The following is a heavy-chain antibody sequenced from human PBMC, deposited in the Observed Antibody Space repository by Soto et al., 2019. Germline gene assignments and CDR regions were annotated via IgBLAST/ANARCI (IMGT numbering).Heavy chain of an antibody. CDR3: AKDRRAGGNYGFYSDF. Sequence: PGGSLRLSCAVSGLTFNIYAMSWVRQAPGKGPEWVSAITDNGGSTYYADSVKGRFTISRDNSKNTLYLQMTSLRADDTAVYYCAKDRRAGGNYGFYSDFWGQGALVTVSS. J-gene: IGHJ4*02. CDR1: GLTFNIYA. V-gene: IGHV3-23*01. D-gene: IGHD1-7*01. CDR2: ITDNGGST.